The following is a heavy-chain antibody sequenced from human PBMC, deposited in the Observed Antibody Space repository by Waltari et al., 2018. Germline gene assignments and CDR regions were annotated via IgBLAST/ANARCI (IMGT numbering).Heavy chain of an antibody. CDR3: ARAGNDILTGSDNWFDP. CDR2: IYYSGST. D-gene: IGHD3-9*01. Sequence: QVQLQESGPGLVKPSETLSLTCTVSGGSISSYYWSWIRQPPGKGLEWIGYIYYSGSTTYTPSLKSRVTISVDTSKNQFSLKLSSVTAADTAVYYCARAGNDILTGSDNWFDPWGQGTLVTVSS. J-gene: IGHJ5*02. CDR1: GGSISSYY. V-gene: IGHV4-59*01.